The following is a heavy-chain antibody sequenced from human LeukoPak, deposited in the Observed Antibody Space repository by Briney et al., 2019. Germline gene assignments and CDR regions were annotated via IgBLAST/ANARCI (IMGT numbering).Heavy chain of an antibody. J-gene: IGHJ6*02. CDR2: IIPILGIA. CDR3: ARDWAYYYGSGSYRYYYGMDV. V-gene: IGHV1-69*04. CDR1: GGTFSSYA. Sequence: VASVKVSCKASGGTFSSYAISWVRQAPGQGLEWMGRIIPILGIANYAQKFQGRVTITADKSTSTAYMELSSLRSEDTAVYYCARDWAYYYGSGSYRYYYGMDVWGQGTTVTVSS. D-gene: IGHD3-10*01.